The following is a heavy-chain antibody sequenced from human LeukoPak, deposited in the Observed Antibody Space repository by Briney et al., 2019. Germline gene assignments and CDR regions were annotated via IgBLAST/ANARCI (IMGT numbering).Heavy chain of an antibody. J-gene: IGHJ4*02. Sequence: ASVKVSCKASGYTLTGYYMHWVRQAPGQGLEWMGWINPNSGGTNYAQKFQGRVTMTRDTSISTAYMELSRLRSDDTAVYYCARDLIAVAGKGYWGQGTLVTVSS. CDR2: INPNSGGT. CDR1: GYTLTGYY. V-gene: IGHV1-2*02. D-gene: IGHD6-19*01. CDR3: ARDLIAVAGKGY.